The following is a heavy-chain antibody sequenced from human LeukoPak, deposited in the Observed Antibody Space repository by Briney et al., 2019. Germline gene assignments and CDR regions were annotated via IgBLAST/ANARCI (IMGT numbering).Heavy chain of an antibody. V-gene: IGHV4-34*01. J-gene: IGHJ3*01. CDR3: ARVGYPTQRRVLSAVSIPTAGAFDV. CDR2: INHSGST. CDR1: GGSFSGYY. Sequence: SVTLSLTCAVYGGSFSGYYWSWIRQPPGKGLEWIGEINHSGSTNYNPSLKSRVTISVDTSKKQFSLSLTSVTAADTAVYYCARVGYPTQRRVLSAVSIPTAGAFDVWGQGTLVTVSS. D-gene: IGHD2-21*01.